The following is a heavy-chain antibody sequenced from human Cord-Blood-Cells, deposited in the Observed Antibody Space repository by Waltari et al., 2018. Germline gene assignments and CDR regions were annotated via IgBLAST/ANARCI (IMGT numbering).Heavy chain of an antibody. J-gene: IGHJ4*02. CDR1: GFSLSTSGMC. CDR2: IDWDDDK. D-gene: IGHD2-2*01. V-gene: IGHV2-70*11. CDR3: ARLPLGYCSSTSCYDY. Sequence: GFSLSTSGMCVSWIRQPPGKALEWLARIDWDDDKYYSTSLKTRLTISKDTSKNQVVLTMTNMDPVDTATYYCARLPLGYCSSTSCYDYWGQRTLVTVSS.